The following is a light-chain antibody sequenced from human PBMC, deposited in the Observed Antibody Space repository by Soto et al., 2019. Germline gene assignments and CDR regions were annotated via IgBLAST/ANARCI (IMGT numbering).Light chain of an antibody. CDR2: DVS. CDR3: SSYTSSSTPDV. CDR1: SSDVGGYKY. V-gene: IGLV2-14*01. Sequence: QSALTQPASVSGSPGQPISITCTGTSSDVGGYKYVSWYQQHPGKAPKLMIYDVSNRPSGVSNRFSGSKSGNTASLTISGLQAEDEADYYCSSYTSSSTPDVFGTGTKLTVL. J-gene: IGLJ1*01.